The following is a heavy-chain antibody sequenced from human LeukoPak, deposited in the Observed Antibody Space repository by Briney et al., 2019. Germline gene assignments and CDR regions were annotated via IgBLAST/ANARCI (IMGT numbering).Heavy chain of an antibody. V-gene: IGHV3-66*01. CDR3: ARVQAVFQNFDY. J-gene: IGHJ4*02. CDR2: MYSGGNT. Sequence: GGSLRLSCAASGLTVSSSYISWVRQAPGKGLEWVSVMYSGGNTYYADSVKGRFTISRDKPKNALYLQMSSLRAEDTAVYHCARVQAVFQNFDYWGQGTLVTVSS. CDR1: GLTVSSSY.